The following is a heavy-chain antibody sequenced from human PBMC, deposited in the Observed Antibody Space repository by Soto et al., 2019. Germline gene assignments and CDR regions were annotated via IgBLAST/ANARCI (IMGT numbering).Heavy chain of an antibody. Sequence: ASVKVSCKASGYTFTSYDINWVRQATGQGLEWMGWMNPNSGNTGYAQKFQGRVTMTRNTSISTAYMELSSLRSEDTAVYYCARATGTTGAYYYYYMGVWGKGTTVTVSS. V-gene: IGHV1-8*01. CDR2: MNPNSGNT. J-gene: IGHJ6*03. CDR3: ARATGTTGAYYYYYMGV. CDR1: GYTFTSYD. D-gene: IGHD1-7*01.